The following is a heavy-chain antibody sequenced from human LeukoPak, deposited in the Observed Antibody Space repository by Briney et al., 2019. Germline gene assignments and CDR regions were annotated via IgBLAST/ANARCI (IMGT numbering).Heavy chain of an antibody. CDR2: ISSRGTNK. D-gene: IGHD6-13*01. CDR3: AREATLAAADNFLDY. CDR1: GFTLRSYE. V-gene: IGHV3-48*03. J-gene: IGHJ4*02. Sequence: GGSLRLSCAASGFTLRSYEMHWVRQAPGKGVEWVSYISSRGTNKYYADSVKGRFTISRDNTKNSLSLQMNSLRAEDTAVYYCAREATLAAADNFLDYWGQGTQVTVSS.